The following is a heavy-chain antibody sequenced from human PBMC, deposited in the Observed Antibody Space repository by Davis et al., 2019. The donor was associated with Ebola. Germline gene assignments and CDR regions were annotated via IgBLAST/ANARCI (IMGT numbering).Heavy chain of an antibody. Sequence: GGSLRLSCAASGFRFDDYSMHWVRQRPGKGLEWVSVFTWDGGSTYYADSVKGRFTISRDNAKSTLYLQMNSLTAEDTAVYYCVRTTYGAPEYWGQGTLVTVSS. D-gene: IGHD1-7*01. CDR1: GFRFDDYS. CDR3: VRTTYGAPEY. V-gene: IGHV3-43*01. CDR2: FTWDGGST. J-gene: IGHJ4*02.